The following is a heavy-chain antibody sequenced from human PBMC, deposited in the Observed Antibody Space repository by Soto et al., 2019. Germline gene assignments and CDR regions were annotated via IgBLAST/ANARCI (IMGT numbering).Heavy chain of an antibody. CDR2: ISGSGGST. J-gene: IGHJ4*02. D-gene: IGHD6-19*01. CDR3: AKARAVGGHDRGDNGHQFDY. CDR1: GFTFSSYA. V-gene: IGHV3-23*01. Sequence: EVQLLESGGGLVQPGGSLRLSCAASGFTFSSYAMSWVRQAPGKGLEGVSAISGSGGSTYYADSVKGRFTISRDNSKNTLYLQMNSLRAEDTAVYYCAKARAVGGHDRGDNGHQFDYWGQGTLVTVSS.